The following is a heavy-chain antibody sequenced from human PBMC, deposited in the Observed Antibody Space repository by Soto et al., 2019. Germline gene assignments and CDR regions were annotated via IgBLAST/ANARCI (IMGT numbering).Heavy chain of an antibody. J-gene: IGHJ3*02. D-gene: IGHD3-10*01. CDR2: ISAYDGNT. V-gene: IGHV1-18*01. CDR3: ARSYYYASGSYGPFDI. CDR1: GYTFTSYG. Sequence: ASVKVSCKASGYTFTSYGISWVRQAPGQGLEWMGWISAYDGNTNYAQKLQGRVTMTTDTSTSTAYMELRSLRSDDTAVYYCARSYYYASGSYGPFDIWGQGTMVTVSS.